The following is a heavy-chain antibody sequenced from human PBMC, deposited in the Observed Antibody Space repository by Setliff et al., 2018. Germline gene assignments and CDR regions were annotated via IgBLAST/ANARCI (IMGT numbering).Heavy chain of an antibody. Sequence: ASVKVSCKASGYTFTSYGISWVRQAPGQGLEWMGWMNPNSGNTGYAQKFQGRVTMTRDTSTRTVYMELSSLTSEDTAVYYCARAPEKSYYDGSGYYLTGGAFDIWGQGTVVTVSS. V-gene: IGHV1-8*02. CDR1: GYTFTSYG. D-gene: IGHD3-22*01. CDR3: ARAPEKSYYDGSGYYLTGGAFDI. J-gene: IGHJ3*02. CDR2: MNPNSGNT.